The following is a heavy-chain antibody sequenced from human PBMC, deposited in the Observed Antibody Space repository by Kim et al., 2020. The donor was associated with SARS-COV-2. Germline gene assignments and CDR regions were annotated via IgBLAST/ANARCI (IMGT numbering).Heavy chain of an antibody. V-gene: IGHV3-74*01. Sequence: GGSLRLSCAASGFTFSNYWMHWVRQAPGKGLSCVSRIDPDGNTADCAASVKGRFTISRDNTKNTLYLQMNSLRAEDTAVYYCVRGSNAWRGVVYCGQGDRVTVSS. D-gene: IGHD3-3*01. CDR1: GFTFSNYW. CDR3: VRGSNAWRGVVY. J-gene: IGHJ4*02. CDR2: IDPDGNTA.